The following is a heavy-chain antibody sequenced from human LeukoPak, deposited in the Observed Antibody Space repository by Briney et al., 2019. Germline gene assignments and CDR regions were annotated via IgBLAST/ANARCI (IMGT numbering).Heavy chain of an antibody. Sequence: ASVKVSCKASGYTFTGYYMHWVRQAPGQGLEWMGWINPKSGDTNYAQKFQGRVTMTRDTSINTAYMGLSRLRSDDTAVYYCARENWNDGSFDYWGQGTLVTVSS. V-gene: IGHV1-2*02. J-gene: IGHJ4*02. CDR3: ARENWNDGSFDY. D-gene: IGHD1-1*01. CDR2: INPKSGDT. CDR1: GYTFTGYY.